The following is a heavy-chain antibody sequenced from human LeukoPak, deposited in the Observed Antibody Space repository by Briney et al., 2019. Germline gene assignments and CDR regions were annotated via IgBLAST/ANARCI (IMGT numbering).Heavy chain of an antibody. J-gene: IGHJ6*03. CDR2: INHSGST. V-gene: IGHV4-34*01. CDR1: GGSFSGYY. Sequence: PSETLSLTCAVYGGSFSGYYWSWIRQPPGKGLEWIGEINHSGSTNYNPSLKSRVTISVDTSKNQFSLKLSSVTAADTAVYYCARRVNDYSNYRPGPGCYYYMDVWGKGTTVTVSS. CDR3: ARRVNDYSNYRPGPGCYYYMDV. D-gene: IGHD4-11*01.